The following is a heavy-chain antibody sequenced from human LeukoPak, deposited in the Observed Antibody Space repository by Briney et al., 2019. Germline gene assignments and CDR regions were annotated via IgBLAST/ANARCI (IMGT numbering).Heavy chain of an antibody. Sequence: GGSLRLSCAASGFTFSSYAMSWVRQAPGKGLEWVAVISYDGSNKYYADSVKGRFTISRDNSKNTLYLQMNSLRAEDTAVYYCGRDLGGRSGYWGQGTLVTVSS. CDR3: GRDLGGRSGY. J-gene: IGHJ4*02. D-gene: IGHD1-26*01. CDR2: ISYDGSNK. V-gene: IGHV3-30-3*01. CDR1: GFTFSSYA.